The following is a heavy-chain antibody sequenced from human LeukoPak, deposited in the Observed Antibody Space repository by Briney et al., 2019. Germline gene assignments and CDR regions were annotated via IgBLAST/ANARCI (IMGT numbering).Heavy chain of an antibody. CDR3: ACGSNYYETSGYFGAEYFPH. J-gene: IGHJ1*01. D-gene: IGHD3-22*01. V-gene: IGHV3-23*01. CDR1: GFTFGSFT. Sequence: GGSLRLSCAASGFTFGSFTMSWVRQAPGRSLEWVSAIRGTDTNTYYADSVRGRFTISRDNSNNTLFLQMNGLRAEDTAVYYCACGSNYYETSGYFGAEYFPHWGRGTLVTVS. CDR2: IRGTDTNT.